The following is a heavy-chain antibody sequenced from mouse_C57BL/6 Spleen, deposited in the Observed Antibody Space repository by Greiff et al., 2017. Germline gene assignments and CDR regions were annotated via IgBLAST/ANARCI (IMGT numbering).Heavy chain of an antibody. Sequence: QVQLQQPGAELVRPGSSVKLSCKASGYTFTSYWMHWVKQRPIQGLEWIGNIDPSDSETHYNQKFKDKATLTVDKSSSTAYMQLRSLTSEDSAVYYCARSGYYGSSLYYFDYWGQGTTLPVSS. CDR1: GYTFTSYW. CDR2: IDPSDSET. V-gene: IGHV1-52*01. CDR3: ARSGYYGSSLYYFDY. J-gene: IGHJ2*01. D-gene: IGHD1-1*01.